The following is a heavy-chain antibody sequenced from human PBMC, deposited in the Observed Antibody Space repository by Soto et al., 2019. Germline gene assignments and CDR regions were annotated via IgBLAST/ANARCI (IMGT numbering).Heavy chain of an antibody. Sequence: PSETLSLTCTVSGDSISTFYWGWMRQSPGKELEWIGYVYYTGSTNYNPSLKSRVTISVDRSKNQFSLKLTSANAADTAVYYCASGIASGVLDYWGQGTLVTVSS. J-gene: IGHJ4*02. CDR3: ASGIASGVLDY. CDR1: GDSISTFY. D-gene: IGHD2-8*02. CDR2: VYYTGST. V-gene: IGHV4-59*01.